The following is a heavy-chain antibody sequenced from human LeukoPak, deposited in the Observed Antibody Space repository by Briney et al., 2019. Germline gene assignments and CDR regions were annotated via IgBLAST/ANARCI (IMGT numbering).Heavy chain of an antibody. CDR1: GGSISSGGYY. CDR2: IYYSGST. CDR3: ARDDSSWGVFDY. V-gene: IGHV4-61*08. D-gene: IGHD6-13*01. J-gene: IGHJ4*02. Sequence: SETLSLTCTVSGGSISSGGYYWSWIRQHPGKGLEWIGYIYYSGSTNYNPSLKSRVTISVDTSKNQFSLKLSSVTAADTAVYYCARDDSSWGVFDYWGQGTLVTVSS.